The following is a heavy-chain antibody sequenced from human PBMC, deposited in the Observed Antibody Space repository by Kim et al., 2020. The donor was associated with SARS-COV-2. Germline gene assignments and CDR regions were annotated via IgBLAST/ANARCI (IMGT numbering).Heavy chain of an antibody. D-gene: IGHD5-18*01. CDR1: GGSISSYY. J-gene: IGHJ6*02. CDR3: ARGGGYSYGKGLYYYGMDV. Sequence: SETLSLTCTVSGGSISSYYWSWIRQPPGKGLEWIGYIYYSGSTNYNPSLKSRVTISVDTSKNQFSLKLSSVTAADTAVYYCARGGGYSYGKGLYYYGMDVWGQGTTVTVSS. V-gene: IGHV4-59*01. CDR2: IYYSGST.